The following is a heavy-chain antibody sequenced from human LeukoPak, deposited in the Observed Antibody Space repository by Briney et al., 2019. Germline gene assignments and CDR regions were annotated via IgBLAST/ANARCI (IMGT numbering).Heavy chain of an antibody. Sequence: GGSLRLSCAASGFTFSSSAMSWVRQVPGKGLEWVSGISASGGSTYYADSVRGRFTISRDNSKNTLYLQMNSLRAEDTAVYYCAKSSGFPGGWFDPWGQGTLVTVSS. CDR1: GFTFSSSA. J-gene: IGHJ5*02. CDR2: ISASGGST. D-gene: IGHD3-16*01. V-gene: IGHV3-23*01. CDR3: AKSSGFPGGWFDP.